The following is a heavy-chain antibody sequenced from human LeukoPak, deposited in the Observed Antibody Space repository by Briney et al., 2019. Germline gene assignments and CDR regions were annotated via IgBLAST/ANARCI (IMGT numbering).Heavy chain of an antibody. CDR1: GFTFSSYA. Sequence: GGSLRLSCAASGFTFSSYAMSWVRQAPGKGLEWVSAISGSGGSTYYADSVKGRFTISRDNSKNTLYLQMNSLRAEDTAVYYCARRPRYGYYAPFDYWGQGTLVTVSS. CDR3: ARRPRYGYYAPFDY. CDR2: ISGSGGST. J-gene: IGHJ4*02. D-gene: IGHD3-22*01. V-gene: IGHV3-23*01.